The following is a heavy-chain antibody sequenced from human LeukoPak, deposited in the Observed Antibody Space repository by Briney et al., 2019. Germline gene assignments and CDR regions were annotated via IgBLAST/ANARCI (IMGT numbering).Heavy chain of an antibody. V-gene: IGHV1-18*01. J-gene: IGHJ6*03. CDR2: ISAYNGNT. CDR3: ARDRWSGLQKGYYYMDV. Sequence: ASVKVSCKASGYTFTSYGISWVRQAPGQGLEWMGWISAYNGNTNYAQKLQGRVTMTTDTSTSTAYMELRSLRSDDTAVYYCARDRWSGLQKGYYYMDVWGKGTTVTVSS. D-gene: IGHD4-11*01. CDR1: GYTFTSYG.